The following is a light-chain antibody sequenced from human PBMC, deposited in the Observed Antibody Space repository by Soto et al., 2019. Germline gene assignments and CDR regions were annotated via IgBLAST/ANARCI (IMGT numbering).Light chain of an antibody. CDR3: QQYSTHRT. CDR2: KAS. V-gene: IGKV1-5*03. Sequence: DIPMPQSPTPLSESLGDRFTITFRASQSISSWLAWYQQKPGKAPKLLIYKASSLESGVPSRFSGSGSGTEFTLTISSLQPDDFATYYCQQYSTHRTFGQGTKVDIK. J-gene: IGKJ1*01. CDR1: QSISSW.